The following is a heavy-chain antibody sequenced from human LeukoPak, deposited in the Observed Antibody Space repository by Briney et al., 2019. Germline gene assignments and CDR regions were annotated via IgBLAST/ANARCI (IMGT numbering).Heavy chain of an antibody. CDR2: INPNSGDT. J-gene: IGHJ4*02. V-gene: IGHV1-2*02. CDR1: GYTFNDYY. CDR3: ATQRGSYLWGTDFDY. Sequence: ASVKVSCKASGYTFNDYYLHWVRQAPGQGLEWMGWINPNSGDTKYAQKFQGRVTMTRDTSISTAYMELSRLRSDDTAVYYCATQRGSYLWGTDFDYWGQGTLVTVSS. D-gene: IGHD3-16*01.